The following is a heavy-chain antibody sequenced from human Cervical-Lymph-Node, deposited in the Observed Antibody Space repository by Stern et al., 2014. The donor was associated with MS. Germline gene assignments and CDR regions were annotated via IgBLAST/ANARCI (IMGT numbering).Heavy chain of an antibody. CDR3: ARGRDGYKSHFDY. CDR2: IYYSGST. V-gene: IGHV4-31*03. J-gene: IGHJ4*02. D-gene: IGHD5-24*01. Sequence: QVQLGQSGPGLVKPSQTLSLTCTVSGGSISSGGYYWSWIRQPPGKGLEWIGYIYYSGSTYYNPSLKSRVTISVDTSKNQFSLKLSSVTAADTAVYYCARGRDGYKSHFDYWGQGTLVTVSS. CDR1: GGSISSGGYY.